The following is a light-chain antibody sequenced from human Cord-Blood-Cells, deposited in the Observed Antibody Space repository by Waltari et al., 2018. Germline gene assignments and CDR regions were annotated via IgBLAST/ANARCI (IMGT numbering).Light chain of an antibody. J-gene: IGKJ2*01. CDR3: QQSYSTPRMYT. Sequence: DIQMTQSPYSLSASVGDRVTITRRASQSISSYLNLYQQKPGKASKLLIYAASSLQSGVPSRFSGSGSGTDFTLTISSLQPEDFATYYCQQSYSTPRMYTFGQGTKLEIK. CDR1: QSISSY. CDR2: AAS. V-gene: IGKV1-39*01.